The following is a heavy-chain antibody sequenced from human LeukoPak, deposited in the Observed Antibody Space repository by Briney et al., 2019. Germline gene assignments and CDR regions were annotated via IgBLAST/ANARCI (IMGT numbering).Heavy chain of an antibody. Sequence: SVKVSCKASGGTFSSYAISWVRQAPGQGLEWMGRITPILGIANYAQKFQGRVTITADKSTSTAYMELSSLRSEDTAVYYCARDSDGDYVYWNYGMDVWGQGTTVTVSS. J-gene: IGHJ6*02. CDR2: ITPILGIA. D-gene: IGHD4-17*01. CDR3: ARDSDGDYVYWNYGMDV. V-gene: IGHV1-69*04. CDR1: GGTFSSYA.